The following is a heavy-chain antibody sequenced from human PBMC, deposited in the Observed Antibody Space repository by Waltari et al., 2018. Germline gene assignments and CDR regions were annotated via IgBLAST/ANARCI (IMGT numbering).Heavy chain of an antibody. V-gene: IGHV3-48*04. D-gene: IGHD3-22*01. CDR1: GFTFSSYS. Sequence: EVQLVESGGGLVQPGGPLRLSCAASGFTFSSYSMNWVRQAPGKGLEWVSYISSSSSTIYYADSVKGRFTISRDNAKNSLYLQMNSLRAEDTAVYYCARDVRFDYYDSSGYEYYFDYWGQGTLVTVSS. CDR2: ISSSSSTI. CDR3: ARDVRFDYYDSSGYEYYFDY. J-gene: IGHJ4*02.